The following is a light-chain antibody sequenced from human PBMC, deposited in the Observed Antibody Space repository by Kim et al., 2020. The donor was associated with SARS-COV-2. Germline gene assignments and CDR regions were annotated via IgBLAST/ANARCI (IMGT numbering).Light chain of an antibody. V-gene: IGLV2-14*01. CDR1: NSDVGSYNR. CDR2: DVS. J-gene: IGLJ2*01. Sequence: QSALTQPASVSESPGQSITISCTGTNSDVGSYNRVSWYQQHPGKAPKLMIYDVSERPSGVSNRFSGSKSGNTASLTISGLQAEDEADYYCSSYSTTTVLFGGGTQLTVL. CDR3: SSYSTTTVL.